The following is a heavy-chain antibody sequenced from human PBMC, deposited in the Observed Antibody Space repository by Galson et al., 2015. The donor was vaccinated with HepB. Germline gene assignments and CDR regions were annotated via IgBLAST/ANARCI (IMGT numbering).Heavy chain of an antibody. V-gene: IGHV6-1*01. J-gene: IGHJ4*02. D-gene: IGHD3-22*01. CDR2: TYYRSRWYN. CDR3: ARESYYDSSGELDY. CDR1: GDSVSSNSAA. Sequence: CAISGDSVSSNSAAWNWIRQSPSRGLEWLGRTYYRSRWYNDYAVSVRSRITINADTSKNQFSLQLNSVTPEDTAVYYCARESYYDSSGELDYWGQGTLVTVS.